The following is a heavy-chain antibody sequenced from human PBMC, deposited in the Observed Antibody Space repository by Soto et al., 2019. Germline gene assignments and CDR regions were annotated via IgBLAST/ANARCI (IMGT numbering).Heavy chain of an antibody. J-gene: IGHJ5*02. CDR2: IIPILGIA. CDR3: ASAGFLNWGWFDP. CDR1: GGTFSSYT. Sequence: QVQLVQSGAEVKKPGSSVKVSCKASGGTFSSYTISWVRQAPGQGLEWMGRIIPILGIANYAQKFQGRVTITADKSTSTAYMELSSLRSEDTAVYYCASAGFLNWGWFDPWGQGTLVTVSS. V-gene: IGHV1-69*02. D-gene: IGHD7-27*01.